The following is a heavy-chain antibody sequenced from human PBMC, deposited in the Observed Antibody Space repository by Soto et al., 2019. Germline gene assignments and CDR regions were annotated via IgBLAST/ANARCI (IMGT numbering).Heavy chain of an antibody. CDR3: ASGGKYSTNGVCSFYSMDV. V-gene: IGHV1-18*01. J-gene: IGHJ6*02. D-gene: IGHD2-8*01. CDR2: ISAYNGNT. CDR1: VYTFTSYG. Sequence: QVQLVQSGAEVKKPGASVKVSCKASVYTFTSYGISWVRQAAGQGLEWMGWISAYNGNTNYAQKFQGRVTMTTDTSTSTAYMALRSLRSDATAVDYCASGGKYSTNGVCSFYSMDVWGQGTTVTVS.